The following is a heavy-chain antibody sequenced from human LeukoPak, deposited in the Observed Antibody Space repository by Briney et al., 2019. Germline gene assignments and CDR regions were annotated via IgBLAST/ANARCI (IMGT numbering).Heavy chain of an antibody. Sequence: ASVKVSCKASGYTFTSYGISWVRQAPGQGLEWMGWMNPNSGNTGYAQKFQGRVTMTRNTSISTAYMELNSLRSEDTAVYYCARRSSSWFSGDWFDPWGQGTLVTVSS. D-gene: IGHD6-13*01. J-gene: IGHJ5*02. CDR3: ARRSSSWFSGDWFDP. CDR1: GYTFTSYG. CDR2: MNPNSGNT. V-gene: IGHV1-8*02.